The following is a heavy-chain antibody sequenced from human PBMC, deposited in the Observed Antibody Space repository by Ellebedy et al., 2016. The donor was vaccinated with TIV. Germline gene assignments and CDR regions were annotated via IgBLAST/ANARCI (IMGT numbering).Heavy chain of an antibody. CDR3: ARDWAMATINFAFDI. CDR1: GGSISSYY. Sequence: SETLPLTXTVSGGSISSYYWSWIRQPAGKGLEWIGRIYTSGSTNYNPSLKSRLTMSVDTSKNQLSLRLSSVTAADTAVYYCARDWAMATINFAFDIWGQGTMVAVSS. V-gene: IGHV4-4*07. CDR2: IYTSGST. D-gene: IGHD5-24*01. J-gene: IGHJ3*02.